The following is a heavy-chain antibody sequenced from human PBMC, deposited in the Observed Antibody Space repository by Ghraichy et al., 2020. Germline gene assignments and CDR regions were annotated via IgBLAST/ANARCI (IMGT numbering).Heavy chain of an antibody. J-gene: IGHJ5*02. D-gene: IGHD3-3*01. Sequence: ASVKVSCKASGYTFTSYDINWVRQATGQGLEWMGWMNPNSGNTGYAQKFQGRVTMTRNTSISTAYMELSSLRSEDTAVYYCARAVADFWSGYYQGWFDPWGQGTLVTVSS. CDR3: ARAVADFWSGYYQGWFDP. V-gene: IGHV1-8*01. CDR1: GYTFTSYD. CDR2: MNPNSGNT.